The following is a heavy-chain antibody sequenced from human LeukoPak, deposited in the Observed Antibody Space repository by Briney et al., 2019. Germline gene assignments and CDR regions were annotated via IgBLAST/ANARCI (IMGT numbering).Heavy chain of an antibody. CDR1: GFTFSDYS. V-gene: IGHV3-48*01. Sequence: GGSLRLSCAASGFTFSDYSMSWVRQAPGKGLEWISYISSSSYSIYYSDSVKGRFTISRDNAKNSLYLQMNSLRAEDTAVYYCAKGTVGAKYWGQGTLVIVSS. D-gene: IGHD1-26*01. CDR2: ISSSSYSI. CDR3: AKGTVGAKY. J-gene: IGHJ4*02.